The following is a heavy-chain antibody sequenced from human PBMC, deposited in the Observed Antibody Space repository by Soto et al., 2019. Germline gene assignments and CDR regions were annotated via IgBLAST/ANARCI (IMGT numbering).Heavy chain of an antibody. D-gene: IGHD6-19*01. Sequence: GGSMILSWAAAELTFRDYCMHWVRQDPGKGLEWVAVVSHDGRNTHYADSVKGRFTISRDSSKNTVSLEMTSLRAEDTAVYYCAKGGRQWLVTSDFNYWGQGALVTVSS. CDR1: ELTFRDYC. V-gene: IGHV3-30*18. CDR3: AKGGRQWLVTSDFNY. CDR2: VSHDGRNT. J-gene: IGHJ4*02.